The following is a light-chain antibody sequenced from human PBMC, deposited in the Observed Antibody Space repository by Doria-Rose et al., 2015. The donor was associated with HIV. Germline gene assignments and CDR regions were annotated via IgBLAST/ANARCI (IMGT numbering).Light chain of an antibody. J-gene: IGKJ2*02. V-gene: IGKV1-39*01. CDR2: AAS. CDR3: QQSFSTPLGT. CDR1: HTISNY. Sequence: SASVGDRVTISCRASHTISNYLNWYQQRPGKAPNLLIYAASNLQSGVPSRFSGSGSGTDFTLTISSLQSEDFATYYCQQSFSTPLGTFGQGTKLEIK.